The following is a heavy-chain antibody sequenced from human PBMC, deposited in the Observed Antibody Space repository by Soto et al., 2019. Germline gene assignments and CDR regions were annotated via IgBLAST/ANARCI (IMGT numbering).Heavy chain of an antibody. CDR1: GYTFTGYY. CDR2: INPNSGGT. J-gene: IGHJ5*02. D-gene: IGHD3-22*01. V-gene: IGHV1-2*02. Sequence: GASVKVSCKASGYTFTGYYMHWVRQAPGQGLEWMGWINPNSGGTNYAQKFQGRVTMTRDTSISTAYMELSRLRSDDTAVYYCAREYYYDSSGYSLRRFDPWGQGTLVTVSS. CDR3: AREYYYDSSGYSLRRFDP.